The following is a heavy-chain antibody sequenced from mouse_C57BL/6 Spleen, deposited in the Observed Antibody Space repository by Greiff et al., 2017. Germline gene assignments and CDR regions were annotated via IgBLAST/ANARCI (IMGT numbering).Heavy chain of an antibody. CDR2: ISNGGGST. Sequence: EVKLEESGGGLVQPGGSLKLSCAASGFTFSDYYMYWVRQTPEKRLEWVAYISNGGGSTYYPDTVKGRFTISRDNAKNTLYLQMSRLKSEDTAMYYCARHQFITTVVAPGYAMDYWGQGTSVTVSS. CDR1: GFTFSDYY. V-gene: IGHV5-12*01. CDR3: ARHQFITTVVAPGYAMDY. D-gene: IGHD1-1*01. J-gene: IGHJ4*01.